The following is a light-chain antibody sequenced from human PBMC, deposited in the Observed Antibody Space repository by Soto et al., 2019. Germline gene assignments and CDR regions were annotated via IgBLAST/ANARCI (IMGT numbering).Light chain of an antibody. CDR2: GAS. CDR3: QQYGSSPPYT. Sequence: EIGLTQSPGTLSLSPGERATLSCMASQSVSSSYLAWYQQKPGQAPRLLIYGASTRAAGIPDRFSGSGSGTDFTLTISRLEPEDFAVYYCQQYGSSPPYTVGQGTKLEIK. J-gene: IGKJ2*01. V-gene: IGKV3-20*01. CDR1: QSVSSSY.